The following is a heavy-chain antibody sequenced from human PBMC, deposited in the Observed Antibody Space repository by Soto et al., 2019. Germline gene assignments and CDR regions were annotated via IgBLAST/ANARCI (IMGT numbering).Heavy chain of an antibody. V-gene: IGHV3-48*02. Sequence: GGSLRLSCEGSGFTFSAYGMNWVRQAPGKGLEWVSYISSRSDTLYYADSVKGRCTITRDNAKNSVYLQVNNLRDEDTAVYYCARDWDIVILSVPIPNYNYGMDVWGQGTTVTVSS. J-gene: IGHJ6*02. D-gene: IGHD2-15*01. CDR3: ARDWDIVILSVPIPNYNYGMDV. CDR2: ISSRSDTL. CDR1: GFTFSAYG.